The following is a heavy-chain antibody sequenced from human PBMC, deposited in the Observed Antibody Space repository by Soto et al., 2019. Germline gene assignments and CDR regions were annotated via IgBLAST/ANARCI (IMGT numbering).Heavy chain of an antibody. Sequence: VNLVESGGGSVRPGGSLRLSCEVSGFTLSRFYMHWVRQVPGKGPVWVARINSDGSSTNYADSVKGRFSIVRDSAKNAVLLHMNSLRVEDTGIYYCARDGLYVSGGPLLDFRGQGTLVTVSS. CDR1: GFTLSRFY. J-gene: IGHJ4*02. V-gene: IGHV3-74*01. CDR3: ARDGLYVSGGPLLDF. D-gene: IGHD5-12*01. CDR2: INSDGSST.